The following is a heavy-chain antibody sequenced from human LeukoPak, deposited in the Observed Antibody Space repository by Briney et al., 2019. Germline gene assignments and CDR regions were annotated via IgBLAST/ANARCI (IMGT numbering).Heavy chain of an antibody. Sequence: GESLRISCQASGFNSPSFWISWVRQMPGKGLELMGIIYPGDSDTRYRPSFQGQVTISADKSISTAYLQWSSLKASDTAMYYCARRYLSDSFDLWGQGTMVTVSS. J-gene: IGHJ3*01. CDR2: IYPGDSDT. CDR3: ARRYLSDSFDL. D-gene: IGHD3-10*01. V-gene: IGHV5-51*01. CDR1: GFNSPSFW.